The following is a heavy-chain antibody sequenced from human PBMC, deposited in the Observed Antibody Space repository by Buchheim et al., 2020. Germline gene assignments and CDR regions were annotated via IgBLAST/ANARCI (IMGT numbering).Heavy chain of an antibody. Sequence: QVQLVESGGGVVQPGRSLRLSCAASGFTFSSYGXHWVRQAPGKGLEWVAVISYDGSNKYYADSVKGRFPXSRDNSKNTLSLQMNSLRAEDTAVYYCAKDGEKGWDSSSWYVTYYYYGMDVWGQGTT. CDR2: ISYDGSNK. CDR1: GFTFSSYG. V-gene: IGHV3-30*18. CDR3: AKDGEKGWDSSSWYVTYYYYGMDV. J-gene: IGHJ6*02. D-gene: IGHD6-13*01.